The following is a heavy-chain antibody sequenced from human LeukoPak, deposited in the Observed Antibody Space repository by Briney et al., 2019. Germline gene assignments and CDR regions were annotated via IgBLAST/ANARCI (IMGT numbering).Heavy chain of an antibody. Sequence: PSETLSLTCTVSGGSVSSGSYYWSWIRQPPGKGLEWIGYIYYSGSTNYNPSLKSRVTISVDTSKNQFSLKLSSVTAADTAVYYCARGRLYCSGGSCYSYYYYGMDVWGKGTTVTVSS. CDR3: ARGRLYCSGGSCYSYYYYGMDV. CDR2: IYYSGST. D-gene: IGHD2-15*01. CDR1: GGSVSSGSYY. V-gene: IGHV4-61*01. J-gene: IGHJ6*04.